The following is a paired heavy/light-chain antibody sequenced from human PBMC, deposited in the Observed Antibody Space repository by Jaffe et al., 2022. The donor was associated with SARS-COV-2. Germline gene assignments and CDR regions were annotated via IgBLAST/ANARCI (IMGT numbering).Light chain of an antibody. CDR1: TGAVTHDFH. CDR2: DTA. V-gene: IGLV7-43*01. Sequence: QTVVTQEPSVSVSPGGTVTLTCSSSTGAVTHDFHPSWFQQKPGQTPKSLIYDTASKHSWTPARFSGFLLGGKAALTLSPVQSEDEADYYCLLFFGFTWVFGGGTRLTVL. CDR3: LLFFGFTWV. J-gene: IGLJ3*02.
Heavy chain of an antibody. D-gene: IGHD3-10*01. CDR3: VKERGWFGDLF. CDR2: TCS. Sequence: QVHLQESGPGLVRPSETLSLTCSLSTYSINNDYCWGWVRQPPGQGLEWIGSTCSNNNPSLKSRITISVDASRKQFSLTLGSVTARDTAIYYCVKERGWFGDLFWGQGTLVTVSS. CDR1: TYSINNDYC. V-gene: IGHV4-38-2*02. J-gene: IGHJ4*02.